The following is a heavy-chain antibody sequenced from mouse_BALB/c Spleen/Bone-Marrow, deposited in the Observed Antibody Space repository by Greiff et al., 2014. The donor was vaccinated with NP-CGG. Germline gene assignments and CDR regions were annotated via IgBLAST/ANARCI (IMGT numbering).Heavy chain of an antibody. CDR2: INPSNGRT. V-gene: IGHV1S81*02. CDR3: ARPYYGPYFDY. J-gene: IGHJ2*01. Sequence: QVQLQQSGAELVKPGASVKLSCKASGYTFTSYGMHWVKQRPGQGLEWIGEINPSNGRTNYNEKFKGKATLTVDKSSSTAYMQLSSLTSEDSAVYYCARPYYGPYFDYWGQGTTLTVSS. CDR1: GYTFTSYG. D-gene: IGHD1-2*01.